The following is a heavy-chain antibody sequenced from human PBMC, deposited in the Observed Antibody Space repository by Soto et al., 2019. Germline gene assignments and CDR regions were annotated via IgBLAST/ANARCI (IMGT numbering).Heavy chain of an antibody. V-gene: IGHV1-2*04. Sequence: GASVKVSCKASGYTFTGYYMHWVRQAPGQGLEWMGWINPNSGGTNYAQKFQGWVTMTRDTSISTAYMELSRLRSDDTAVYYCARMRIHVDTAMVEGIGINWFDPWGQGTLVTVSS. CDR1: GYTFTGYY. CDR2: INPNSGGT. D-gene: IGHD5-18*01. J-gene: IGHJ5*02. CDR3: ARMRIHVDTAMVEGIGINWFDP.